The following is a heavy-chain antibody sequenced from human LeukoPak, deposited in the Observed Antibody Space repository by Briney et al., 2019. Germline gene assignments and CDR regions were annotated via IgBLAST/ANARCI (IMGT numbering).Heavy chain of an antibody. CDR3: ARDPSYTSGWYIWFDF. V-gene: IGHV1-18*04. Sequence: GASVKVSCKASGYTFKNYGISWVRQAPGQGLEWMGWISTYNGDTKHAQKVQGRLTLTADASTSTAYMELRGPRSDDTAVYYCARDPSYTSGWYIWFDFWGQGTLVTVSS. CDR1: GYTFKNYG. J-gene: IGHJ5*01. CDR2: ISTYNGDT. D-gene: IGHD6-19*01.